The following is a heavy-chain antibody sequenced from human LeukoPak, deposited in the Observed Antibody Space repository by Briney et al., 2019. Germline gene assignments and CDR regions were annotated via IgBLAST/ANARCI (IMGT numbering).Heavy chain of an antibody. CDR2: INPNSGGT. CDR1: GYTFTGYY. D-gene: IGHD4-23*01. V-gene: IGHV1-2*02. CDR3: ARGRVYGGVYNWFDP. Sequence: GASVKVSCKASGYTFTGYYMHWVRQAPGQGLEWMGWINPNSGGTNYAQRFQGRVTMTRDTSISTAYMELSRLRSDDLAVYYCARGRVYGGVYNWFDPWGQGTLVTVSS. J-gene: IGHJ5*02.